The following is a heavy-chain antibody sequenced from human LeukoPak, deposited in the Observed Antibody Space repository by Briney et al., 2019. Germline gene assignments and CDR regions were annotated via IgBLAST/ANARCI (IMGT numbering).Heavy chain of an antibody. D-gene: IGHD2-8*01. CDR2: INWNGGST. CDR1: GFTFDDYG. CDR3: ARVLGCTNGVCPYYYYYYMDV. V-gene: IGHV3-20*03. Sequence: GGSLRLSYAASGFTFDDYGMSWVRQAPGKGLEWVSGINWNGGSTGYADSVKGRFTISRDNAKNSLYLQMNSPRAEDTALYYCARVLGCTNGVCPYYYYYYMDVWGKGTTVTVSS. J-gene: IGHJ6*03.